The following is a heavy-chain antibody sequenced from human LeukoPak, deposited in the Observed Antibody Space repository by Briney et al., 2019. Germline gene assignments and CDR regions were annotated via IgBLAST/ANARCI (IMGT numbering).Heavy chain of an antibody. CDR3: ARPYDSSGYYYDY. V-gene: IGHV1-2*02. Sequence: ASVKVSCKASGYTFTGYYMHWVRQAPGQGLEWMGWINPNSGGTNYAQKFQGRVTMTRDTSTSTVYMELSSLRSEDTAVYYCARPYDSSGYYYDYWGQGTLVTVSS. CDR1: GYTFTGYY. CDR2: INPNSGGT. J-gene: IGHJ4*02. D-gene: IGHD3-22*01.